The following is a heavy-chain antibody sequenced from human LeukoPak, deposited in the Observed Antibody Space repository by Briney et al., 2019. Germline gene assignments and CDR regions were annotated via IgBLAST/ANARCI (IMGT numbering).Heavy chain of an antibody. Sequence: KTEGSLRLSCAASGFTFSDYYINWIRQAPGKGLEWVSYISSSGGTIYYADSVKGRFTISRDNPKNSLYLQVNSLRAEDTAVYYCVWGGYRSFDYWGQGTLVTVSS. CDR3: VWGGYRSFDY. V-gene: IGHV3-11*01. CDR2: ISSSGGTI. J-gene: IGHJ4*02. CDR1: GFTFSDYY. D-gene: IGHD3-16*02.